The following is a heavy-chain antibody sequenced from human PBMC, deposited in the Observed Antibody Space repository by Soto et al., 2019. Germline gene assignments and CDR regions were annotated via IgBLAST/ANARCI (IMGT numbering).Heavy chain of an antibody. CDR3: ARDTDGLHY. J-gene: IGHJ4*02. CDR2: INTDGSIT. Sequence: GSLRLSCAASGLTFSNYKMHWVRQAPGKGLVWVSRINTDGSITDYADSVKGRFTVSRDNPKNTLYLQMNSLRAEDTAVYYCARDTDGLHYWGQGTLVTVSS. V-gene: IGHV3-74*01. CDR1: GLTFSNYK.